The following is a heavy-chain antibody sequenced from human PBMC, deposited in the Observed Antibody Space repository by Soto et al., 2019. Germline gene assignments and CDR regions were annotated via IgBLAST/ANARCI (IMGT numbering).Heavy chain of an antibody. CDR1: VYSFTTYW. J-gene: IGHJ6*02. CDR2: IYPGDSDS. V-gene: IGHV5-51*01. Sequence: GESLKISCKGSVYSFTTYWIAWMRQMPGKGLEWMGLIYPGDSDSRYSPSFQCQVTISADKAINTVYLHWSSLKASDTATYYCARGITGPTKSHFYYAMDVWGQGTTVTVSS. CDR3: ARGITGPTKSHFYYAMDV. D-gene: IGHD1-20*01.